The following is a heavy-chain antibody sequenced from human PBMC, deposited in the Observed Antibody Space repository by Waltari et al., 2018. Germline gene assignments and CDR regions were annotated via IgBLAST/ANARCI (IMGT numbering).Heavy chain of an antibody. CDR2: IVVGSGNT. J-gene: IGHJ6*03. CDR3: AADLADPLGYCSGGSCYGPYYYYMDV. Sequence: SVKVSCTASGFTFTSSAVQWVRQARGQRLEWIGWIVVGSGNTNYAQKFQERVTITRDMSTSTAYMELSSLRSEDTAVYYCAADLADPLGYCSGGSCYGPYYYYMDVWGKGTTVTVSS. V-gene: IGHV1-58*01. D-gene: IGHD2-15*01. CDR1: GFTFTSSA.